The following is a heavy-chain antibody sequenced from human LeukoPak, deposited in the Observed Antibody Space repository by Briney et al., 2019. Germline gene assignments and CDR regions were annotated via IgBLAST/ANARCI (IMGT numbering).Heavy chain of an antibody. Sequence: SETLSLTCAVYGGSFSGYYWSWIRQPPGKGLEWIGEINHSGNTIYNPSLKSRVTISVDTSKNQPSLKLSSVTAADTAVYYCARKPRGYSYGYWFDPWGQGTLVTVSS. CDR2: INHSGNT. J-gene: IGHJ5*02. D-gene: IGHD5-18*01. CDR3: ARKPRGYSYGYWFDP. CDR1: GGSFSGYY. V-gene: IGHV4-34*01.